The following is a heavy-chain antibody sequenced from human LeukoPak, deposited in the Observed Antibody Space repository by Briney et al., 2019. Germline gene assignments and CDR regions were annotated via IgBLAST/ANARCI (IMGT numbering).Heavy chain of an antibody. V-gene: IGHV3-20*04. Sequence: GGSLRLSCAASGFTFDDYGMSWVRQAPGKGLEWVSGINWNGGSTGYADSVKGRFTISRDNAKNTLYLQMISLRAEDTAVYYCARDWQWLDAFDIWGQGTMVTVSS. J-gene: IGHJ3*02. D-gene: IGHD5-18*01. CDR3: ARDWQWLDAFDI. CDR2: INWNGGST. CDR1: GFTFDDYG.